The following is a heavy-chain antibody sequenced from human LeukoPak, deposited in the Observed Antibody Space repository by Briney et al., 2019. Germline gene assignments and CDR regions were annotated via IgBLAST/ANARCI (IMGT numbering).Heavy chain of an antibody. CDR3: VRDRTTNTYDS. J-gene: IGHJ4*02. V-gene: IGHV3-48*03. CDR1: GFTFRSYA. CDR2: ISSRGGTI. D-gene: IGHD1-14*01. Sequence: PGGSLRLSCAASGFTFRSYAMSWVRQAPGKGLEWISYISSRGGTIHYADSVKGRFTISRDNTKNSLYLQMNSLRAEDTAVYYCVRDRTTNTYDSWGQGTLVTVSS.